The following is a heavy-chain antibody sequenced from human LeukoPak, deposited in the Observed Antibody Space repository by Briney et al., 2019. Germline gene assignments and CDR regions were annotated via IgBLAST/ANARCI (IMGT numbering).Heavy chain of an antibody. Sequence: SETLSLTCTVSGGSISSYYWSWIWQPPGKGLEWIGYIYYSGSTNYNPSLKSRVTISVDTSKNQFSLKLSSVTAADTAVYYCARVTAAAGYFDYWGQGTLVTASS. J-gene: IGHJ4*02. D-gene: IGHD6-13*01. CDR2: IYYSGST. CDR1: GGSISSYY. V-gene: IGHV4-59*01. CDR3: ARVTAAAGYFDY.